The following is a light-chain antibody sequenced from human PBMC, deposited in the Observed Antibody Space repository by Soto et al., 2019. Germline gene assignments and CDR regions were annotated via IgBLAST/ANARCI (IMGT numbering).Light chain of an antibody. CDR3: QQSYSIPWT. V-gene: IGKV1-5*03. Sequence: DIQMTQAPSTLSASVGGXXXXXCRASQSISSWLAWYQQKPGKAPKLLIYKASSLESGVPSRFSGSGSGTDFTLTISSLQPEDFATYYCQQSYSIPWTFGQGTRLEI. J-gene: IGKJ5*01. CDR1: QSISSW. CDR2: KAS.